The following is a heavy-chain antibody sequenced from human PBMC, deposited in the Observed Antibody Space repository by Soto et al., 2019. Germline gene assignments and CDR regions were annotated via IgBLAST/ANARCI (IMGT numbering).Heavy chain of an antibody. D-gene: IGHD2-15*01. Sequence: GGSLRLSCAASGFTFSSYAMGWVRQGPGKGLEWVAVVSIGGSTRYADSVRGRFTISRDNSKNTLSLQMNSLTAEDTAVYFCAKRRGAGGHFDYWGQGALVTVSS. J-gene: IGHJ4*02. CDR2: VSIGGST. CDR1: GFTFSSYA. CDR3: AKRRGAGGHFDY. V-gene: IGHV3-23*01.